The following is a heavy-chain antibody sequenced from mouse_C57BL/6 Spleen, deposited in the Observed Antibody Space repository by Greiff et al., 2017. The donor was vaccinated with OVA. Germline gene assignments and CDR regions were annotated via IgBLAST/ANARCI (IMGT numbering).Heavy chain of an antibody. J-gene: IGHJ1*03. V-gene: IGHV7-1*01. Sequence: EVKLMESGGGLVQSGRSLRLSCATSGFTFSDFYMEWVRQAPGKGLEWIAASRNKANDYTTEYSASVKGRFIVSRDTSQSILYLQMNALRAEDTAIYYCARDDYFDVWGTGTTVTVSS. CDR2: SRNKANDYTT. CDR3: ARDDYFDV. CDR1: GFTFSDFY.